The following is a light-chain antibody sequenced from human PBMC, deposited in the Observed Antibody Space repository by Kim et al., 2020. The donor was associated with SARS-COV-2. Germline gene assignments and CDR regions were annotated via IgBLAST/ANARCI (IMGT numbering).Light chain of an antibody. CDR1: QTVSSTY. V-gene: IGKV3-20*01. CDR2: SAS. J-gene: IGKJ2*01. CDR3: HQYGSSPHT. Sequence: EIVLTQSPGTLSLSPGERATLSCRASQTVSSTYLGWYQQKPGQVPRLLISSASSRASGIPDRFSGSGSGTDFTLTISRLEPEDFAVYYWHQYGSSPHTFGQGTKLEI.